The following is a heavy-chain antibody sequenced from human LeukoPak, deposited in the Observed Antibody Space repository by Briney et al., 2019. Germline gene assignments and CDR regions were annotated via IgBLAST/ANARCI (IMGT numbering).Heavy chain of an antibody. J-gene: IGHJ5*02. CDR1: GGSISSYY. CDR2: IYYSGST. D-gene: IGHD3-10*01. Sequence: SETLSLTCTVSGGSISSYYWSWIRQPPGKGLEWIGYIYYSGSTNYNPSLKSRVTISVDTSKNQFSLKLSSVTAADTAVYYCARVSSGSGTDPWGQGTLVTVFS. V-gene: IGHV4-59*12. CDR3: ARVSSGSGTDP.